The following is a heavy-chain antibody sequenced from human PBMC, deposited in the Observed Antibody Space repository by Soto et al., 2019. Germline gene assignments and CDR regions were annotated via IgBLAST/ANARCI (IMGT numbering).Heavy chain of an antibody. Sequence: QVQLVESGGGVVQPGRSLRLSCAASGFTFSSYGMHLVRQAPGKGLEWVAVIWYDGSNKYYADSVKGRFTISRDNSKNTLYLQMNSLRAEDTSVYYCARDLSRGYSYGSDYWGQGTLGTVSS. CDR3: ARDLSRGYSYGSDY. CDR2: IWYDGSNK. CDR1: GFTFSSYG. J-gene: IGHJ4*02. D-gene: IGHD5-18*01. V-gene: IGHV3-33*01.